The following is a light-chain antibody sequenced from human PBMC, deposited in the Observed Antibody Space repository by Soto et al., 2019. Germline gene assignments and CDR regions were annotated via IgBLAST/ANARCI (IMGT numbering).Light chain of an antibody. CDR2: VAS. Sequence: DIQMTQSPSSLSASVGDRVTITCRASQGISNYLAWYQQQPGKVPKLLVYVASTLQSGVPSRFSGSGSGTDFTLTISSLQPEDVATYYCQKYNSAPWTFGQGTKVEIK. CDR1: QGISNY. V-gene: IGKV1-27*01. CDR3: QKYNSAPWT. J-gene: IGKJ1*01.